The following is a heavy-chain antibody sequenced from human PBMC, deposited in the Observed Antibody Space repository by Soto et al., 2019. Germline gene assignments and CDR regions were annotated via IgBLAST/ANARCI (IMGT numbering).Heavy chain of an antibody. CDR1: GHNFSRNG. CDR2: ISYDGSNE. D-gene: IGHD5-12*01. V-gene: IGHV3-30*03. Sequence: PGGSLRLSCEASGHNFSRNGMHWVRQAPGKGLEWVALISYDGSNEFYTDSVKGRFTISRDNLKNTLYLQMNSLRPEDTAVYYCAGYSGYDLGSNICFSYYGMDVWGQGTTLTVYS. J-gene: IGHJ6*02. CDR3: AGYSGYDLGSNICFSYYGMDV.